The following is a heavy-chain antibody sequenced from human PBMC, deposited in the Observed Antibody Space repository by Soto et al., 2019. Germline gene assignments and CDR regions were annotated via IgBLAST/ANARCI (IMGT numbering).Heavy chain of an antibody. D-gene: IGHD6-13*01. CDR3: GRGAKGGYYVDV. J-gene: IGHJ6*03. CDR2: IKYDGTIT. V-gene: IGHV3-74*01. Sequence: EVQLVESGGGSVQPGESLRLSCAASGFPFSSYWIHWVLQAPGQGLVWVSRIKYDGTITNYADSLKGRLTISRDNAETTVYLQMNSLRVEDTAVYYCGRGAKGGYYVDVWGKGTTVTVSS. CDR1: GFPFSSYW.